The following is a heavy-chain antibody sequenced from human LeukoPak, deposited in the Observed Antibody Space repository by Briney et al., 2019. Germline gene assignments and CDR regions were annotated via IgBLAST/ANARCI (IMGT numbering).Heavy chain of an antibody. J-gene: IGHJ5*02. D-gene: IGHD3-3*01. Sequence: ASVKVSCKASGYTFTGYYMHWVRQAPGQGVGWMGWINHNSGGTNYAHKFQGRVTMTRDTSISTAYMELSRLRSDDTAVYYCARSGSTAGYYDFWRPFDPWGQGTLVTVSS. CDR3: ARSGSTAGYYDFWRPFDP. CDR1: GYTFTGYY. V-gene: IGHV1-2*07. CDR2: INHNSGGT.